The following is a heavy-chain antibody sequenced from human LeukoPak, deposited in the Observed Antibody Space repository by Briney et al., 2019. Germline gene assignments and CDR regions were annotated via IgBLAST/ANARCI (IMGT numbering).Heavy chain of an antibody. CDR2: ISSSGSTM. J-gene: IGHJ4*02. V-gene: IGHV3-48*03. CDR3: ARDTSGQTMATIRGFDY. D-gene: IGHD5-12*01. CDR1: GFTFSSYE. Sequence: HPGGSLRLSCEASGFTFSSYEMNWVRQAPGKGLEWVSYISSSGSTMYSADSVKGRFTVSRDNAENSLYLHMKSLRAEDTAVYYCARDTSGQTMATIRGFDYWGQGTRVTVSS.